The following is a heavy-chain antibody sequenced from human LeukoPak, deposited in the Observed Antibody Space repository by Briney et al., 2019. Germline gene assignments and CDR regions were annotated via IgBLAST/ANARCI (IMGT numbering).Heavy chain of an antibody. D-gene: IGHD2/OR15-2a*01. J-gene: IGHJ4*02. CDR1: GFTFRTYW. CDR3: TTNLQNRAFSSHFDY. Sequence: GGSLRLSCAASGFTFRTYWMSWVRQAPGKGLEWVANINEDGTLKFYGESVRGRFVISRDNVESSLFLEMKSLRTEDTAIYYCTTNLQNRAFSSHFDYWGQGTLITVSS. V-gene: IGHV3-7*03. CDR2: INEDGTLK.